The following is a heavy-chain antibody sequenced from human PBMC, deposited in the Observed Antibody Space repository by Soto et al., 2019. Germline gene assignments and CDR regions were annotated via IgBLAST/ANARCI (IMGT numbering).Heavy chain of an antibody. CDR3: AGLEDYFDY. CDR1: GYTFTSYA. CDR2: INAGNGNT. V-gene: IGHV1-3*01. D-gene: IGHD1-1*01. Sequence: GGSVKVSCQGSGYTFTSYAMHLVRQAPGQRLEWMGWINAGNGNTKYSQKFQGRVTITRDTSASTAYMELSSLRSEDTAVYYCAGLEDYFDYWGQGTLVTVSS. J-gene: IGHJ4*02.